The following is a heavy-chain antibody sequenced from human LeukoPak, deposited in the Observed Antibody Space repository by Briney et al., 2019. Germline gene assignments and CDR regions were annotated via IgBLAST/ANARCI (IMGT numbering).Heavy chain of an antibody. D-gene: IGHD5-18*01. V-gene: IGHV5-51*01. CDR3: ARRRYSYGEGYYFDY. CDR2: IYPGDSDT. J-gene: IGHJ4*02. CDR1: GYSFANYW. Sequence: GESLKISCKGSGYSFANYWIGWVRQMPGKGLEWMGIIYPGDSDTRYSPSFQGHVTISADKSISTAHLQWNSLKASDTAMYYCARRRYSYGEGYYFDYWGQGTLVTVSS.